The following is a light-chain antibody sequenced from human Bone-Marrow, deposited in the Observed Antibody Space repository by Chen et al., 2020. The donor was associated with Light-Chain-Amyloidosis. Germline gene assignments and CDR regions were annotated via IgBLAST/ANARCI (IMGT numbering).Light chain of an antibody. V-gene: IGLV6-57*01. Sequence: NFMLTQPHSVSESPGKTVTIPCTRSSGGIATNYVQWYQQRPGSSTTTVIYEDDQRPSGVPDRFSGSIDRSSTSASLTISGLKTEDEADYYCQSYQGSSQGVFGGGTKLTVL. CDR3: QSYQGSSQGV. J-gene: IGLJ3*02. CDR1: SGGIATNY. CDR2: EDD.